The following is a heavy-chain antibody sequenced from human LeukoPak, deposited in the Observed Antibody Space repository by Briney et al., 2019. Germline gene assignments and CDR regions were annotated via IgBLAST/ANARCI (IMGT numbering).Heavy chain of an antibody. J-gene: IGHJ6*02. CDR2: INPNSGGT. D-gene: IGHD6-19*01. CDR3: ALIAVAGDYYGMDV. V-gene: IGHV1-2*02. CDR1: GYTFTGYY. Sequence: GASVKVSCKASGYTFTGYYMHWVRQAPGQGLEWMGWINPNSGGTNYAQKFQGRVTMTRDTSISTAYMELSRLRSDDTAVYYCALIAVAGDYYGMDVWGQGTTVTVPS.